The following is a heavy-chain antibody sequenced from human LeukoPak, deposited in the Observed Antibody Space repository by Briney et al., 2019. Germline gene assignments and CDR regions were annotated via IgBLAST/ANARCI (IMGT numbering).Heavy chain of an antibody. CDR1: GYTFTGYY. J-gene: IGHJ4*02. V-gene: IGHV1-2*02. CDR2: INPNSGGT. CDR3: ARDEYSSSFEDY. Sequence: ASVKVSCKASGYTFTGYYMHWVRQAPGQGLEWMGWINPNSGGTNYAQKFQGRVTMTRDTSVSTAYMELSRLRSDDTAVYYCARDEYSSSFEDYWGQGTLVTVSS. D-gene: IGHD6-6*01.